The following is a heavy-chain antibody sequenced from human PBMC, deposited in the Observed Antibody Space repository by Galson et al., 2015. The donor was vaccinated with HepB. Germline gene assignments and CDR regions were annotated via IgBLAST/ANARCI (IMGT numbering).Heavy chain of an antibody. CDR3: ARVPPSGNSIWFDA. V-gene: IGHV4-34*01. D-gene: IGHD4-23*01. CDR1: GGSFNTYY. CDR2: INHSGST. Sequence: SETLSLTCAVYGGSFNTYYWSWIRQSPEKGLEWIGEINHSGSTNYNPSLMSRVTMSVDTSKNQFSLHLNSVTAADTAVYYCARVPPSGNSIWFDAWGQGNLVTVSS. J-gene: IGHJ5*02.